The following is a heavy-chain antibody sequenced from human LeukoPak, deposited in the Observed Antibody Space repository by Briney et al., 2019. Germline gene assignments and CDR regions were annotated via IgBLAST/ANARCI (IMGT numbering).Heavy chain of an antibody. J-gene: IGHJ4*02. CDR2: IKQDGSEK. CDR3: AREVTPYY. V-gene: IGHV3-7*01. CDR1: GFTFSSYS. D-gene: IGHD4-23*01. Sequence: GGSLRLSCAASGFTFSSYSMNWVRQAPGKGLEWVANIKQDGSEKYYVDSVKGRFTISRDNAKNSLYLQMNSLRAEDTAVYYCAREVTPYYWGQGTLVTVSS.